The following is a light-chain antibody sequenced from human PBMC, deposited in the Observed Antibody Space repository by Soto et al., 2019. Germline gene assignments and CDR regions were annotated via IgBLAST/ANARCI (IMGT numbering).Light chain of an antibody. Sequence: QAPTTLPFSPRGRATPSLRASQSVITYLGWYQQKPGQAPRLLISDASTRATGIPARFSGSGSGTDFTPTISSLEPEDFAVYYCQQRSNLVSFGPGTRLEI. J-gene: IGKJ5*01. CDR3: QQRSNLVS. V-gene: IGKV3-11*01. CDR2: DAS. CDR1: QSVITY.